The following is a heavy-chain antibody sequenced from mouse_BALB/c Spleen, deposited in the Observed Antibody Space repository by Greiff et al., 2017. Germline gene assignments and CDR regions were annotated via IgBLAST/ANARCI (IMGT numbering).Heavy chain of an antibody. J-gene: IGHJ3*01. CDR3: ARDYGAY. D-gene: IGHD2-4*01. CDR2: IYPGSGST. CDR1: GYTFTSYW. V-gene: IGHV1S22*01. Sequence: LQQPGSELVRPGASVKLSCKASGYTFTSYWMHWVKQRPGQGLEWIGNIYPGSGSTNYDEKFKSKATLTADKSSSTAYMQLSSLTSDDSAVYFCARDYGAYWGQGTLVTVSA.